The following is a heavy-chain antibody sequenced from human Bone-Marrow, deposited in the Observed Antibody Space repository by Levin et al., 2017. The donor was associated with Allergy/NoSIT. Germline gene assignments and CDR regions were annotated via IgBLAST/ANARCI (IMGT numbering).Heavy chain of an antibody. Sequence: SETLSLTCTVSGGSFSSSAYYWSWIRHHPGKGLEWIGYIYYTGGTDYNPSLKSRLTISADTSKSQFSLRLTSVTAADTAVYYCARNWGAGRTFDYWGQGTLVTVSS. V-gene: IGHV4-31*03. CDR3: ARNWGAGRTFDY. J-gene: IGHJ4*02. CDR1: GGSFSSSAYY. D-gene: IGHD7-27*01. CDR2: IYYTGGT.